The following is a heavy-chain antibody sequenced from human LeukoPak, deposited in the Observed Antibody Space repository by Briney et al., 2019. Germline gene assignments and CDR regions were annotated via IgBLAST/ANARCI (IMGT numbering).Heavy chain of an antibody. CDR2: IYPGDSDT. J-gene: IGHJ4*02. CDR1: GYNFAGYW. D-gene: IGHD3-10*01. Sequence: GESLKISCKGSGYNFAGYWIVWVRQTPGKGLEWMGIIYPGDSDTRYSPSFQGQVTISADMPTSTAYLQWTSLEASDTAMYYCAGLPGFGEPFDSWGQGTLVTVSS. CDR3: AGLPGFGEPFDS. V-gene: IGHV5-51*01.